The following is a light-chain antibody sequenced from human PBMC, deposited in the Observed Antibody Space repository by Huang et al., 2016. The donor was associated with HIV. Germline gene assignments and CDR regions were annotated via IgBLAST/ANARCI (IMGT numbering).Light chain of an antibody. CDR1: QSISTY. Sequence: IQMTQSPTSLSVSVGDRVSITCRASQSISTYLNWYQQKPGKAPKLLISSASSLHSGVPSRFSGSGSGTDFTLTIKGLQLDDFATYYCQQSYSALSSFGPGTRL. CDR3: QQSYSALSS. J-gene: IGKJ5*01. V-gene: IGKV1-39*01. CDR2: SAS.